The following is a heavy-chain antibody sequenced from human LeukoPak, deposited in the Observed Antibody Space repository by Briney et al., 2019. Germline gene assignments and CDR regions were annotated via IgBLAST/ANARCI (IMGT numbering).Heavy chain of an antibody. CDR1: GFTFSNYW. D-gene: IGHD5-12*01. V-gene: IGHV3-74*01. CDR3: VREGRVSGYDFDY. CDR2: INSDGSST. Sequence: GGSLRLSCAASGFTFSNYWMHWVRQAPGKGLVWVSRINSDGSSTTYVDSVKGRFTISRDNAKNTLYLQMNSLRAEDTAVYFCVREGRVSGYDFDYWGQGTLVTVSS. J-gene: IGHJ4*02.